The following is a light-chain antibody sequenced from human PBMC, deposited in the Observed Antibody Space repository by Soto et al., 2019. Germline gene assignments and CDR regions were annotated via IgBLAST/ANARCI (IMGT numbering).Light chain of an antibody. CDR2: GTS. J-gene: IGKJ4*01. CDR1: QTITNTY. V-gene: IGKV3-20*01. Sequence: EIVLTQSPGTLSLSPGESATLSCRASQTITNTYLAWYQQRPGQAPRLLIYGTSNRATGIPDRFSGSGSATDFTLTISRLQPEDFAVYYCQQYHSSPLTFGGGTKVEIK. CDR3: QQYHSSPLT.